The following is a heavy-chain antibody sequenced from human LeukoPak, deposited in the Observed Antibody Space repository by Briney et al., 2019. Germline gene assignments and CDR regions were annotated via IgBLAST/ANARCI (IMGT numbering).Heavy chain of an antibody. V-gene: IGHV1-46*01. CDR1: GYPFTSYY. J-gene: IGHJ3*02. Sequence: ASVKVSCKASGYPFTSYYLHWVRQAPGQGLEWMGLINPSGGSTGNAQKFQGRVTMTRDTSTSTVYMELSSLRYEDTAVYYCARDRGRTAVAGNANTFDTWGQGTMVTVS. CDR3: ARDRGRTAVAGNANTFDT. CDR2: INPSGGST. D-gene: IGHD6-19*01.